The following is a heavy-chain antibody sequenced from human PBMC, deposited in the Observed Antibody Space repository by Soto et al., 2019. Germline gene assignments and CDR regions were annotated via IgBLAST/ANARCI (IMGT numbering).Heavy chain of an antibody. D-gene: IGHD3-10*01. CDR2: IYYSGST. V-gene: IGHV4-30-4*01. CDR3: ARDVGGSGSYLDFYYYGMDV. Sequence: SETLSLTCTVSGGSISSGDYYWSWIRQPPGKGLEWIGYIYYSGSTYYNPSLKSRVTISVDTSKNQFSLKLSSVTAADTAVYYCARDVGGSGSYLDFYYYGMDVWGQGTTVTVSS. CDR1: GGSISSGDYY. J-gene: IGHJ6*02.